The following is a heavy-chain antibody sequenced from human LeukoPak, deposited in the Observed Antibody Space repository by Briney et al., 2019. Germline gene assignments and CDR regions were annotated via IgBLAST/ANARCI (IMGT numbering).Heavy chain of an antibody. J-gene: IGHJ4*02. CDR1: GFTFSDYY. Sequence: GGSLRLSCAASGFTFSDYYMSWIRQAPGKGLEWVSYISSSGSTIYYADSVKGRFTIFRDNSKNTLYLQMNRLKAEDTAVYYCATLERIRLGELSSFDYWGQGTLVTVSS. CDR3: ATLERIRLGELSSFDY. V-gene: IGHV3-11*01. CDR2: ISSSGSTI. D-gene: IGHD3-16*02.